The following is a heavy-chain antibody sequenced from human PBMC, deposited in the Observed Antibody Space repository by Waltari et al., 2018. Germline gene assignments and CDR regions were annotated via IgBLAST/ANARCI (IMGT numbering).Heavy chain of an antibody. D-gene: IGHD3-3*01. Sequence: QVQLVESGGGVVQPGGSLRLSCAASGFPFSSSGMHWVRQAPGKGLEWVAFIRYDGSNKYYADSVKGRFTISRDNSKNTLYLQMNSLRAEDTAVYYCAKPHYDFWSGYYFDYWGQGTLVTVSS. CDR2: IRYDGSNK. V-gene: IGHV3-30*02. CDR3: AKPHYDFWSGYYFDY. CDR1: GFPFSSSG. J-gene: IGHJ4*02.